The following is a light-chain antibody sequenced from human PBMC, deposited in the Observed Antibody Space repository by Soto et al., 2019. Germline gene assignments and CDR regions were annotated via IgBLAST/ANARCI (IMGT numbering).Light chain of an antibody. CDR1: QSVITNY. Sequence: EIFLTQSPGTLSLSPGERATLSCWASQSVITNYLAWFQQTPGQAPRLLIYTASTAATGPHDRFSGSGSTTYFTITISRLAPEYFAEYYCHHYGSPLTFGEGTKVDIK. CDR2: TAS. J-gene: IGKJ4*01. V-gene: IGKV3-20*01. CDR3: HHYGSPLT.